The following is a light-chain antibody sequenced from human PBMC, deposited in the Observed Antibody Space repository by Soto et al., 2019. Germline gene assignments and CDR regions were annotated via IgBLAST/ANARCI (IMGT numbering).Light chain of an antibody. V-gene: IGKV1-5*01. CDR2: DAS. J-gene: IGKJ1*01. CDR3: QQYNSLPCT. Sequence: DIQMTQSPSTLSASVGDRVTITCRASQSISSWLAWYQQKPGKAPTLLIYDASSLESGVPSGFSGSGSGTELTLHISSLQPDDFATYYCQQYNSLPCTFCQGDKVEIK. CDR1: QSISSW.